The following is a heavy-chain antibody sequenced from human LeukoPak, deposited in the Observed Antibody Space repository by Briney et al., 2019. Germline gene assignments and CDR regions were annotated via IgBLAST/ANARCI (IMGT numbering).Heavy chain of an antibody. D-gene: IGHD3-10*01. CDR3: VALLRGIGY. CDR2: SRNEGHSYST. J-gene: IGHJ4*02. Sequence: GGSLRLSCAVSGFTFSDHYMDWVRQAPGKGLEWIGRSRNEGHSYSTDFAASVRGRASLSRDHSRNSLYLQINSLRTDDTAVCYCVALLRGIGYWGQGTLVTVSS. V-gene: IGHV3-72*01. CDR1: GFTFSDHY.